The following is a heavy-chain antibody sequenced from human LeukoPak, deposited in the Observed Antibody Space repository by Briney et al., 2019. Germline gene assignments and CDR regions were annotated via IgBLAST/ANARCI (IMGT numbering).Heavy chain of an antibody. J-gene: IGHJ5*02. CDR1: GGSISSHY. V-gene: IGHV4-59*11. Sequence: SETLSLTCTVSGGSISSHYWSWIRQPPGKGLEWIGYIYYSGSTNYNPSLNSRVTISVDTSKNQFSLKLSSVTAADTAVYYCARGGDRSSWYFSVWFDPWGQGTLVTVSS. D-gene: IGHD6-13*01. CDR3: ARGGDRSSWYFSVWFDP. CDR2: IYYSGST.